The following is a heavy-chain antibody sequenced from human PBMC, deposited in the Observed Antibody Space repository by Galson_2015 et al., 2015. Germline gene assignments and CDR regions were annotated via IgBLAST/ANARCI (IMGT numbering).Heavy chain of an antibody. CDR1: GGTFSSYT. V-gene: IGHV1-69*04. Sequence: SVKVSCKASGGTFSSYTISWVRQAPGQGLEWMGRIIPILGIANYAQKFQGRVTITADKSTSTAYMELSSLRSEDTAVYYCARDNHSGSYSPGWNYGMDVWGQGTTVTVSS. J-gene: IGHJ6*02. D-gene: IGHD1-26*01. CDR2: IIPILGIA. CDR3: ARDNHSGSYSPGWNYGMDV.